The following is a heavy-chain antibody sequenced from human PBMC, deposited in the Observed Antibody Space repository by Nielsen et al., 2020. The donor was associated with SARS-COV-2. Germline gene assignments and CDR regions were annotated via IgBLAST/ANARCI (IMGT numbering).Heavy chain of an antibody. V-gene: IGHV3-21*01. J-gene: IGHJ3*02. CDR1: GFTFSSYS. Sequence: GESLKISCAASGFTFSSYSMNWVRQAPGKGLEWVSSISSSSCYIYYADSVKGRFTISRDNAKNSLYLQMNSLRAEDTAVYYCASGFDSSGWYPHAFDIWGQGTMVTVSS. D-gene: IGHD6-19*01. CDR2: ISSSSCYI. CDR3: ASGFDSSGWYPHAFDI.